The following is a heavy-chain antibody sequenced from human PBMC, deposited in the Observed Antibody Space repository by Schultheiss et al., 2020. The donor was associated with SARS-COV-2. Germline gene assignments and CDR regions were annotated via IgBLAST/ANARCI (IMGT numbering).Heavy chain of an antibody. CDR3: ARGGPYSSSWYEKYGMDV. D-gene: IGHD6-13*01. J-gene: IGHJ6*02. CDR2: ISYDGSNK. V-gene: IGHV3-30*03. Sequence: GESLKISCAASGFTFSSYGMHWVRQAPGKGLEWVAVISYDGSNKYYADSVKGRFTISRDNSKNTLYLQMNSLRAEDTAVYYCARGGPYSSSWYEKYGMDVWGQGTTVTVSS. CDR1: GFTFSSYG.